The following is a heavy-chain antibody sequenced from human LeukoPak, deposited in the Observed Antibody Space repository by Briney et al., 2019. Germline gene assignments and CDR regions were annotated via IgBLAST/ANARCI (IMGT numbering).Heavy chain of an antibody. D-gene: IGHD1-7*01. CDR1: GFTFSSYA. CDR3: AKDREGTTFDN. Sequence: GGSLRLSCAASGFTFSSYAMHWVRQAPGKGLEWVAVISYDENNKYYADSVKGRFTISRDNSKNTLYLQMNSLRAEDTAVYYCAKDREGTTFDNWGQGTLVTVSS. V-gene: IGHV3-30-3*01. J-gene: IGHJ4*02. CDR2: ISYDENNK.